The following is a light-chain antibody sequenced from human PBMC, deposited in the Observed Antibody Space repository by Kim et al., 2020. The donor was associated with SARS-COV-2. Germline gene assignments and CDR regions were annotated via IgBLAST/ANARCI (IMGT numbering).Light chain of an antibody. CDR1: ALTKQY. J-gene: IGLJ2*01. V-gene: IGLV3-25*03. Sequence: PGQTARVTCSGDALTKQYAYWYQQKPGQAPVLVIYKDSERPSGIPERFSGSSSGTTVTLTISGVQAEDEADYYCQSADSSGTYVVFGGGTQLTVL. CDR2: KDS. CDR3: QSADSSGTYVV.